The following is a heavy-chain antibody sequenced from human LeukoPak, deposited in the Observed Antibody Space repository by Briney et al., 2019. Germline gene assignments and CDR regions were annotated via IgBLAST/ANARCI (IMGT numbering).Heavy chain of an antibody. D-gene: IGHD6-13*01. Sequence: GSLRLSCAASGFTFDDYAIHWVRQAPGKGLEWIGYIYKSETTNYNPSLTGRVTMSLDTPKNQISMKLRSVTAADTAVYYCARVVAAAGNNWFDPWGQGTLVTVSS. J-gene: IGHJ5*02. CDR1: GFTFDDYA. CDR2: IYKSETT. CDR3: ARVVAAAGNNWFDP. V-gene: IGHV4-59*01.